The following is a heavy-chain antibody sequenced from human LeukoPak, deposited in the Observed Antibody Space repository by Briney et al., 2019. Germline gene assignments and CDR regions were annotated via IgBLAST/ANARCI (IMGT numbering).Heavy chain of an antibody. CDR1: GFTFSNYW. CDR2: IKQDGSDK. V-gene: IGHV3-7*03. D-gene: IGHD4-17*01. Sequence: GGSLRLSCAASGFTFSNYWMTWVRQAPGKGLEWVANIKQDGSDKYYVDSVKGRFSISRDNAKNSLYLQMNSLRAEDTAVYFCARETIYGDCQLSYFDYWGQGTLVTVSS. CDR3: ARETIYGDCQLSYFDY. J-gene: IGHJ4*02.